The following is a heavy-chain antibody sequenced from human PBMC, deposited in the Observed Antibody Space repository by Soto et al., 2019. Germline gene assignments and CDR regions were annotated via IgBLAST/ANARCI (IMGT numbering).Heavy chain of an antibody. CDR2: ISYDGSNK. D-gene: IGHD1-26*01. Sequence: QVQLVESGGGVVQPGRSLRLSCAASGFTFSSYGMHWVRQAPGKGLEWVAVISYDGSNKYYADSVKGRFTISRDNSKNTLYLQMNSLRAEDTAVYYGAKDSGIVGATLDYRGQGTLVTVSS. J-gene: IGHJ4*02. CDR3: AKDSGIVGATLDY. CDR1: GFTFSSYG. V-gene: IGHV3-30*18.